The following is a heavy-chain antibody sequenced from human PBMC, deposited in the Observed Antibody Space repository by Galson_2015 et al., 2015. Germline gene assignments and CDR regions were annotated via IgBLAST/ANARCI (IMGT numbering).Heavy chain of an antibody. Sequence: QSGAEVKKSGESLKISCKASGYSFTRYWIGWVRQMPGKGLEWMGMIQPHDSDTRYRPSFQGQVTISADKSITTAYLQWSSLRASDTAMYYCATSYASGSPIPLYWGQGTLVTVSS. CDR2: IQPHDSDT. CDR1: GYSFTRYW. CDR3: ATSYASGSPIPLY. J-gene: IGHJ4*02. D-gene: IGHD3-10*01. V-gene: IGHV5-51*01.